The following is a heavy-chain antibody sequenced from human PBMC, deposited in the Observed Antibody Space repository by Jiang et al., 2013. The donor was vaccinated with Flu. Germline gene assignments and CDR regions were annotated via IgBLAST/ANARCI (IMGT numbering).Heavy chain of an antibody. CDR2: IYHSGST. CDR3: ARRDYLNWFDP. CDR1: GYSISSGYY. Sequence: GSGLVKPSETLSLTCAVSGYSISSGYYWGWIRQPPGKGLEWIGSIYHSGSTYYNPSLKSRVTISVDTSKNQFSLKLSSVTAADTAVYYCARRDYLNWFDPVGPGNPGHRLL. J-gene: IGHJ5*02. D-gene: IGHD3-16*01. V-gene: IGHV4-38-2*01.